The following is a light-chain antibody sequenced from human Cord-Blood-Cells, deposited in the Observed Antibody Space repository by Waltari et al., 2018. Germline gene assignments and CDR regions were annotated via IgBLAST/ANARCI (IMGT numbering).Light chain of an antibody. J-gene: IGKJ1*01. V-gene: IGKV1-39*01. CDR2: AAS. CDR3: QQSYSTPPT. Sequence: DIQMTQSPSSLSASVGDRVTITCRASQSISSYLNWYQQKPGKAPKLLIYAASSLQSGVPSRFSGSGSWTDFTLTISSLQPEDFSTYYCQQSYSTPPTFGQRTKVEIK. CDR1: QSISSY.